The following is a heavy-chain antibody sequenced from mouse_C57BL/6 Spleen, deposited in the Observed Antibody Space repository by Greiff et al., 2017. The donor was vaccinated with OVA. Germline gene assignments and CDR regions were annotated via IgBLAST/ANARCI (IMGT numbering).Heavy chain of an antibody. Sequence: QVHVKQSGAELARPGASVKLSCKASGYTFTSYGISWVKQRTGQGLEWIGEIYPRSGNTYYNEKFKGKATLTADKSSSTAYMELRSLTSEDSAVYFCALYYGSSYGYAMDYWGQGTSVTVSS. V-gene: IGHV1-81*01. CDR3: ALYYGSSYGYAMDY. D-gene: IGHD1-1*01. J-gene: IGHJ4*01. CDR2: IYPRSGNT. CDR1: GYTFTSYG.